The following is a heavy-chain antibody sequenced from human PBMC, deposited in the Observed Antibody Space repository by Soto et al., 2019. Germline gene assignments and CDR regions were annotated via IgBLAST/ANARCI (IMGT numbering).Heavy chain of an antibody. CDR2: IYPGDSDT. D-gene: IGHD2-15*01. J-gene: IGHJ6*02. CDR1: GYSFTSYW. CDR3: ARGGYCSGGSCLFRYYYRMDV. V-gene: IGHV5-51*01. Sequence: GESLKISCKGSGYSFTSYWIGWVRQMPGKXLEWMGIIYPGDSDTRYSPSFQGQVTISADKSISTAYLQWSSLKASDTAMYYCARGGYCSGGSCLFRYYYRMDVWGQGTTVTVSS.